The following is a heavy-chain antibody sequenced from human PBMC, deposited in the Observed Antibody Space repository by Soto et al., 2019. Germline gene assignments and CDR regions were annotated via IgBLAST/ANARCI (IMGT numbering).Heavy chain of an antibody. CDR2: ISGSGGST. V-gene: IGHV3-23*01. D-gene: IGHD2-2*03. CDR3: AKDMGLAGYCSSTSCYLGYDY. J-gene: IGHJ4*02. CDR1: GFTFSSYA. Sequence: GGSLRLSCAASGFTFSSYAMSWVRQAPGKGLEWVSAISGSGGSTYYADSVKGRFTISRDNSKNTLYLQMNSLRAEDTAVYYCAKDMGLAGYCSSTSCYLGYDYWGQGTLVTVSS.